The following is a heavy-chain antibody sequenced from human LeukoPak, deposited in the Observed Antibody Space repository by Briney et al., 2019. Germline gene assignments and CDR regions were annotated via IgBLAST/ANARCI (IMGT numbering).Heavy chain of an antibody. Sequence: GGSLRLSCAASGFTFDDYTMHWVRQAPGKGLEWVSLISWDGGSTYYADSVKGRFTISRDNSKNSLCLQMNSLRTEDTALYYCAKDFLALYYYYGMDVWGQGTTVTVSS. CDR1: GFTFDDYT. V-gene: IGHV3-43*01. J-gene: IGHJ6*02. CDR3: AKDFLALYYYYGMDV. CDR2: ISWDGGST.